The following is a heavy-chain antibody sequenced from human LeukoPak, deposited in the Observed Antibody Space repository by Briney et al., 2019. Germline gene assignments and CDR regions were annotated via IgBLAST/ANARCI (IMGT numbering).Heavy chain of an antibody. D-gene: IGHD3-10*01. Sequence: SVKVSCKASGGTFSSYAISWVRQAPGQGLEWMGGIIPIFGTANYAQKFQGRVTITADGSTSTAYMELSSLRSEDTAVYYCATESRRGELLLYFDYWGQGTLVTVSS. V-gene: IGHV1-69*13. CDR1: GGTFSSYA. CDR3: ATESRRGELLLYFDY. J-gene: IGHJ4*02. CDR2: IIPIFGTA.